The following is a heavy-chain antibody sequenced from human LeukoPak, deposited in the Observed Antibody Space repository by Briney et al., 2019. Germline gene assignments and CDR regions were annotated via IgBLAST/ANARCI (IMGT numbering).Heavy chain of an antibody. D-gene: IGHD3-22*01. CDR3: ARRGGTYYYDSSGYYRFDY. V-gene: IGHV4-34*01. J-gene: IGHJ4*02. Sequence: SETLSLTCAVYGGSFSGYYWSWVRQPPGKGLEWIGEINHSGSTNYNPSLKSRVTISVDTSKNQFSLKLSSVTAADTAVCYCARRGGTYYYDSSGYYRFDYRGQGTLVTVSS. CDR2: INHSGST. CDR1: GGSFSGYY.